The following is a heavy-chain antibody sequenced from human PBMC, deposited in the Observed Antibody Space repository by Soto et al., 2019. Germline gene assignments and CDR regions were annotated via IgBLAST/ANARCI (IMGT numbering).Heavy chain of an antibody. J-gene: IGHJ5*02. CDR1: GGSVSSSY. Sequence: SETLSLTFTVSGGSVSSSYWSWVRQPAGKGLEWIGRIHTRGIINYNPSLTGRVTMSVDTSKNQFFLRLSSVTAADTGVYFCARGHSARSGYYDVAWGQGTLVNVSS. CDR3: ARGHSARSGYYDVA. V-gene: IGHV4-4*07. D-gene: IGHD3-22*01. CDR2: IHTRGII.